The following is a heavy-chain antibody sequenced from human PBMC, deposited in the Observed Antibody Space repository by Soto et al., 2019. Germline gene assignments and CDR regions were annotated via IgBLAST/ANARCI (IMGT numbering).Heavy chain of an antibody. D-gene: IGHD4-17*01. Sequence: QVQLQQWGAGLLKPSETLSLTCAVYGGSFSGYYWSWLRQPPGKGPEWIGEINHSGNTKYNPSLESRVTISVDTSKNQFSLKLNSVSPADKSLYYCASTGGMDVWIQGATVTVSS. CDR3: ASTGGMDV. CDR1: GGSFSGYY. V-gene: IGHV4-34*01. J-gene: IGHJ6*02. CDR2: INHSGNT.